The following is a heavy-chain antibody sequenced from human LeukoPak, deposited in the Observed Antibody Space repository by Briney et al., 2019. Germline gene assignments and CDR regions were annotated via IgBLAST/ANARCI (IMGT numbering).Heavy chain of an antibody. CDR1: GGSISSYY. D-gene: IGHD6-25*01. CDR3: ASSRLDSGSYYYYYMDV. V-gene: IGHV4-34*01. Sequence: SETLSLTCTVSGGSISSYYWSWIRQPPGKGLEWIGETNHSGSTNYNPSLKSRVTISVDTSKSQFSLKLSSVTAADTAVYYCASSRLDSGSYYYYYMDVWGKGTTVTVSS. CDR2: TNHSGST. J-gene: IGHJ6*03.